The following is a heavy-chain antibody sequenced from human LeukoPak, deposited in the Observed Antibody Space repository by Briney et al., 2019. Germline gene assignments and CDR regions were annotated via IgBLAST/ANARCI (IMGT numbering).Heavy chain of an antibody. D-gene: IGHD5-18*01. CDR2: IKQDGSEK. CDR3: ARDLSGIAGYTYGRGIDY. J-gene: IGHJ4*02. Sequence: GGSLRLSCVASGFTFSSYWMSWVRQAPGKGLEWVANIKQDGSEKYYVDAVKGRFTISRDNAKTSLYLQMNSLRAEDTAVYYCARDLSGIAGYTYGRGIDYWGQGTLVTVSS. V-gene: IGHV3-7*01. CDR1: GFTFSSYW.